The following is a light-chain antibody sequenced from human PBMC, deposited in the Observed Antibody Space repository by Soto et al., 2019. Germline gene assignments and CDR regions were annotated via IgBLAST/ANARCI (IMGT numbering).Light chain of an antibody. CDR2: EVS. V-gene: IGLV2-14*01. CDR3: SSYTSSSTLYV. J-gene: IGLJ1*01. Sequence: QSALTQSASVSRSPGQSITISCTGTSSDVGGYNYVSWYQQHPGKAPKLMIYEVSNRPSGVSNRFSGSKSGNTASLTISGLQAEDEADYYCSSYTSSSTLYVFGTGTKLTVL. CDR1: SSDVGGYNY.